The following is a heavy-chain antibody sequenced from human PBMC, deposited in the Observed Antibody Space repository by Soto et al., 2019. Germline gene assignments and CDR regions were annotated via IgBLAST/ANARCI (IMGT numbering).Heavy chain of an antibody. CDR3: ARDKIGPWNIAEYYFDY. V-gene: IGHV6-1*01. D-gene: IGHD6-13*01. Sequence: KQSQTLSLTCAISGDSVSSNSAAWNWIRQSPSRGLEWLGRTYYRSKWYNDYAVSVKSRITINPDTSKNQFSLQLNSVTPEDTAVYYCARDKIGPWNIAEYYFDYWGQGTLVTVSS. CDR1: GDSVSSNSAA. CDR2: TYYRSKWYN. J-gene: IGHJ4*02.